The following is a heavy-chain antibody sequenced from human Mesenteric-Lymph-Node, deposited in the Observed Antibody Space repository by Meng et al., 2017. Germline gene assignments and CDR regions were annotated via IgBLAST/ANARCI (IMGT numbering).Heavy chain of an antibody. Sequence: QVQLVQSGAEVKKPGSSVKVYCQDSGGTFSSYAISWVRQAPGQGLEWMGGIIPIFGTANYAQKFQGRVTIPADKSTSTDYMELSSLRSEDTAVYYCARSYSGYDPNPVDYWGQGTLVTVSS. CDR2: IIPIFGTA. J-gene: IGHJ4*02. CDR3: ARSYSGYDPNPVDY. CDR1: GGTFSSYA. D-gene: IGHD5-12*01. V-gene: IGHV1-69*06.